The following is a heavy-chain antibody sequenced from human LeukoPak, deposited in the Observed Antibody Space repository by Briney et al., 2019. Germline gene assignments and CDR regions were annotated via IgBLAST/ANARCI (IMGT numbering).Heavy chain of an antibody. D-gene: IGHD1-7*01. V-gene: IGHV3-11*04. CDR1: GFTFNDYY. Sequence: GGSLGLSCAASGFTFNDYYISWIRQAPGKGLEWVSYMSSSGSTIYYADSVKGRFTISRDNAKNSLYLQMNSLRAEDTAVYYCARDGDYDWNYRSGFDYWGQGTLVTVSS. J-gene: IGHJ4*02. CDR3: ARDGDYDWNYRSGFDY. CDR2: MSSSGSTI.